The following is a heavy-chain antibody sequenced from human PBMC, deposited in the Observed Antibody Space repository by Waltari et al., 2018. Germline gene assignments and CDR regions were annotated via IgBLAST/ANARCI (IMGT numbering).Heavy chain of an antibody. Sequence: QVQLVQSGAEVKKPGASVKVSCKASGYTFTGYYMHWVRQAPGQGLEWMGRVNPNSGGTNYAKKFQGRVTMTRDTSISTAYMELSRLRSDDTAVYYCARGHVLRYFDWLSPHDAFDIWGQGTMVTVSS. CDR1: GYTFTGYY. D-gene: IGHD3-9*01. CDR3: ARGHVLRYFDWLSPHDAFDI. J-gene: IGHJ3*02. V-gene: IGHV1-2*06. CDR2: VNPNSGGT.